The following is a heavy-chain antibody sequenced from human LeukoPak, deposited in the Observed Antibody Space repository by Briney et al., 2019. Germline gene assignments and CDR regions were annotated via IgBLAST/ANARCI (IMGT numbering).Heavy chain of an antibody. CDR2: IYTSGST. J-gene: IGHJ6*02. CDR3: AREGSGHYDFWSGYPPYYGMDV. D-gene: IGHD3-3*01. V-gene: IGHV4-4*07. Sequence: PSETLSLTCTVSGGSISSYYWSWIRQPAGKGLEWIGRIYTSGSTNYNPSLKSQVTMSVDTSKNQFSLKLSSVTAADTAVYYCAREGSGHYDFWSGYPPYYGMDVWGQGTTVTVSS. CDR1: GGSISSYY.